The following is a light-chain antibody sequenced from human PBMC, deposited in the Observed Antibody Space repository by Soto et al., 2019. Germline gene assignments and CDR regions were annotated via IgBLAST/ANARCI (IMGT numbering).Light chain of an antibody. CDR2: EGS. CDR1: TSDVGSYKF. V-gene: IGLV2-14*02. Sequence: QSALTQPASVSGSPGQSITISCTGTTSDVGSYKFVSWYQHLPGKAPKLVIFEGSERPSGISDRFSGSKSGNTASLTISGLLAEDEADYYCSSYTRNTTPVVFGGGTKLTVL. J-gene: IGLJ2*01. CDR3: SSYTRNTTPVV.